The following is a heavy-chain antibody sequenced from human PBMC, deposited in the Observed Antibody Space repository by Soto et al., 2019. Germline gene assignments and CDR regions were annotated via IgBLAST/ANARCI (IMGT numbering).Heavy chain of an antibody. D-gene: IGHD7-27*01. CDR3: EKASATGKSDGMDV. CDR1: GFPFSSYA. V-gene: IGHV3-23*01. CDR2: ISSGSNT. J-gene: IGHJ6*02. Sequence: EVQLLESGGGLVQPGGSLRLSCVASGFPFSSYAMSWVRQTPGRGLECVSSISSGSNTYYTDSVRGRFTISRDNSNNSLYLQMSRLRADDTALYYCEKASATGKSDGMDVWGQGTTVSVSS.